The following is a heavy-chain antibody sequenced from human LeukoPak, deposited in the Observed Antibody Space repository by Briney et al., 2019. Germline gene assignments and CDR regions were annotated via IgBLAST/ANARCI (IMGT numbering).Heavy chain of an antibody. CDR1: GFTFSSFA. V-gene: IGHV3-23*01. J-gene: IGHJ4*02. CDR2: ISGSGGRT. CDR3: ARVASSWTDY. D-gene: IGHD6-13*01. Sequence: GGSLRLSCAASGFTFSSFAMSWVRQAPGKGLEWVSTISGSGGRTYYADSVKGRFTISRDNSENTVYLQMNSLRAEDTAVYYCARVASSWTDYWGQGTLVTVSS.